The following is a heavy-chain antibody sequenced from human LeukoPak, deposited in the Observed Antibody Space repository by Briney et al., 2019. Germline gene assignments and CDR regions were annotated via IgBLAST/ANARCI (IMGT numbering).Heavy chain of an antibody. CDR2: INHSGST. Sequence: SETLSLTCAVYGGSFSGYYWSWIRQPPGKGLEWIGEINHSGSTNYNPSLKSRVTISVDTSKNQFSLKLSSVTAAGTAVYYCARVSGYKYYFDYWGQGTLVTVSS. V-gene: IGHV4-34*01. CDR1: GGSFSGYY. J-gene: IGHJ4*02. CDR3: ARVSGYKYYFDY. D-gene: IGHD3-22*01.